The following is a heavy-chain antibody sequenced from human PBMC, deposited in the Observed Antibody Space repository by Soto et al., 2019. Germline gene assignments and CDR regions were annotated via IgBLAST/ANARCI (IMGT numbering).Heavy chain of an antibody. CDR3: ASGGSGGYYYYYYMDV. V-gene: IGHV3-7*01. Sequence: GGSLRLSCAASGFTFSSYWMSWVRQAPGKGLEWVANIKQDGSEKYYVDSVKGRFTISRDNAKNSLYLQMNSLRAEDTAVYYCASGGSGGYYYYYYMDVWVKGTTVTVSS. D-gene: IGHD3-10*01. CDR2: IKQDGSEK. CDR1: GFTFSSYW. J-gene: IGHJ6*03.